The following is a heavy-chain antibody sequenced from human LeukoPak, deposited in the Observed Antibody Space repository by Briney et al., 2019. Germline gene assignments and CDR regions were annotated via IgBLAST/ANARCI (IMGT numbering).Heavy chain of an antibody. D-gene: IGHD3-9*01. J-gene: IGHJ6*02. V-gene: IGHV3-48*03. CDR2: ISSSGSTI. CDR3: ARDRKLRYFDWLQASDYYGMDV. Sequence: PGGSLRPSCAASGFTFSSYEMNWVRQAPGKGLEWVSYISSSGSTIYYADSVKGRFTISRDNAKNSLYLQMNSLRAEDTAVYYCARDRKLRYFDWLQASDYYGMDVWGQGTTVTVSS. CDR1: GFTFSSYE.